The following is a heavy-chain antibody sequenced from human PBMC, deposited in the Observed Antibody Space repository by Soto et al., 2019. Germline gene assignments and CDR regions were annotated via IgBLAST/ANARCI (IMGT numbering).Heavy chain of an antibody. CDR2: IRDRPRSAST. J-gene: IGHJ4*02. CDR1: GFTCSDHY. D-gene: IGHD5-18*01. Sequence: PGGSLRLSCAASGFTCSDHYMDWVRQAPGKGLEWVARIRDRPRSASTEYAASVKGRFTIARDDSKNSVYLQMSSLKTEDTAVYYCARVGAAETAMARVFDHWGQGILVTVSS. CDR3: ARVGAAETAMARVFDH. V-gene: IGHV3-72*01.